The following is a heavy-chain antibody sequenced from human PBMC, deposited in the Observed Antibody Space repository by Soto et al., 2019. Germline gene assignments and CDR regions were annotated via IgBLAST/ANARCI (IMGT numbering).Heavy chain of an antibody. V-gene: IGHV1-69*13. Sequence: GASVKVSCKASGGNFSRYAISWLRQAPGQGLEWMGGIIPVFRTTNYEQKLQGRVTITADGSTSTAYMELSSLRSEDTAVYYCARDQVRVLRFLEWLSPHYYYGMDVWGQGTTVTVSS. J-gene: IGHJ6*02. CDR2: IIPVFRTT. D-gene: IGHD3-3*01. CDR3: ARDQVRVLRFLEWLSPHYYYGMDV. CDR1: GGNFSRYA.